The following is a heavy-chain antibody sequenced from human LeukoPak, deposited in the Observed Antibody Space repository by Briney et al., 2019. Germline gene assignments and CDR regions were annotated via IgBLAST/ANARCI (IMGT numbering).Heavy chain of an antibody. Sequence: GGPLRLSCAASGFTVSSNYMSWVRQAPGKGLEWVSKISSSSSTIYCADSVKGRFTISRDNAKNSLYLQMNSLRAEDTAVYYCARDSPQALAILHAFDIWGHGTMVTVSS. CDR3: ARDSPQALAILHAFDI. D-gene: IGHD5-12*01. CDR1: GFTVSSNY. V-gene: IGHV3-48*01. CDR2: ISSSSSTI. J-gene: IGHJ3*02.